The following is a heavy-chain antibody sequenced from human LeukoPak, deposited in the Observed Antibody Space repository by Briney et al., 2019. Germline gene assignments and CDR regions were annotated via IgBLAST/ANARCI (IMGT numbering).Heavy chain of an antibody. CDR2: IYYSGST. D-gene: IGHD6-6*01. V-gene: IGHV4-59*01. CDR1: GGSISSYY. Sequence: SETLSLTCTVSGGSISSYYWSWLRQPPGKGLEWIGYIYYSGSTNYNPSLKSRVTISVDTSKNQFSLKLSSVTAADTAVYYCARVRTARVLGDYWGQGTLVTVSS. CDR3: ARVRTARVLGDY. J-gene: IGHJ4*02.